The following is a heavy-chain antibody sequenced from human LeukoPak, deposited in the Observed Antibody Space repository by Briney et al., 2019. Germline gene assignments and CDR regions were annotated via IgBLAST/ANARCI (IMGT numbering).Heavy chain of an antibody. CDR1: GGSISSGSYY. CDR3: ASEYYYDSGGYYLGLSFDI. J-gene: IGHJ3*02. Sequence: SQTLSLTCTVSGGSISSGSYYWSWLRQPAGKGLEWIGRIYTSGSTNYNLSLKSRVTISVDTSKNQFSLKLGSVTAADTAVYYCASEYYYDSGGYYLGLSFDIWGQGTLVTVSS. CDR2: IYTSGST. V-gene: IGHV4-61*02. D-gene: IGHD3-22*01.